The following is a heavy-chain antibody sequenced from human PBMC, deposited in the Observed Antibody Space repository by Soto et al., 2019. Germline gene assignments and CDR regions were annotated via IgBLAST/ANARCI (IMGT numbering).Heavy chain of an antibody. D-gene: IGHD2-15*01. Sequence: HPGGSLRLSCAASGFTVSSNYMSWVRQAPGKGLEWVSVIYSGGSTYYADSVKGRFTISRDNSKYTLYLQMNSLRAEDTTVYYCARAPGRHCSGGICYWSHYGMDVWGQGTTVTVSS. CDR1: GFTVSSNY. J-gene: IGHJ6*02. CDR3: ARAPGRHCSGGICYWSHYGMDV. V-gene: IGHV3-53*01. CDR2: IYSGGST.